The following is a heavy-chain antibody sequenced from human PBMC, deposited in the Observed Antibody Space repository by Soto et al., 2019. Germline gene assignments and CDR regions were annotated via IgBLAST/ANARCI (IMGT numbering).Heavy chain of an antibody. CDR3: ERSSSSSFYYYGMDV. D-gene: IGHD6-6*01. CDR2: IDPSDSYT. CDR1: GYSFTSYW. V-gene: IGHV5-10-1*01. J-gene: IGHJ6*02. Sequence: PGESLKISCKGSGYSFTSYWISWVRQMPGKGLEWMGRIDPSDSYTNYSPSFQGHVTISADKSISTAYLQWSSLKASDTAMYYCERSSSSSFYYYGMDVWGQGTTVTVSS.